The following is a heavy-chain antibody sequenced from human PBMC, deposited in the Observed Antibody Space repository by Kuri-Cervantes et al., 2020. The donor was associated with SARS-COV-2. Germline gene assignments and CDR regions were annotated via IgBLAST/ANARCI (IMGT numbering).Heavy chain of an antibody. D-gene: IGHD1-14*01. CDR3: AKPSRSQGRGPGMDV. V-gene: IGHV3-74*01. CDR2: INPDGSYT. Sequence: GGSLRLSCAASGFTFSGHWIHWVRQAPGKGLVWVSRINPDGSYTNNADSVKGRFTLSRDNAKNMLFLQMNSLRAEDTAVYYCAKPSRSQGRGPGMDVWGQGTTVTVSS. J-gene: IGHJ6*02. CDR1: GFTFSGHW.